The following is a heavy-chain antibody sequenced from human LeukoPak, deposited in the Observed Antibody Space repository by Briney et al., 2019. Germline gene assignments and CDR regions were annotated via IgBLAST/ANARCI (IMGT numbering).Heavy chain of an antibody. J-gene: IGHJ6*02. CDR3: AKAVDPLLVISSWYGYYYYYGMDV. V-gene: IGHV3-23*01. D-gene: IGHD6-13*01. CDR1: GFTFSSYA. Sequence: QPGGSLRLSCAASGFTFSSYAMSWVRQAPGKGLEWVSAISGSGGSTYYADSVKGRFTISRDNSKNTLYLQMNSLRAEDTAVYYCAKAVDPLLVISSWYGYYYYYGMDVWGQGTTVTVSS. CDR2: ISGSGGST.